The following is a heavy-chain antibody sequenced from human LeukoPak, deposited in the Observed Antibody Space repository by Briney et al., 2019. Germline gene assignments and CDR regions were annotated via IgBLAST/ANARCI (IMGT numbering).Heavy chain of an antibody. Sequence: ASVKISCKASGYTLSTYTMHWLRQAPGQRLEWMGWINAGNGNTKYSQKFQGRVTITRDTSASTAYMELSSLRSEDTAVYYCASEDYYDSSGYSYWGQGTLVTVSS. J-gene: IGHJ4*02. D-gene: IGHD3-22*01. CDR1: GYTLSTYT. CDR3: ASEDYYDSSGYSY. CDR2: INAGNGNT. V-gene: IGHV1-3*01.